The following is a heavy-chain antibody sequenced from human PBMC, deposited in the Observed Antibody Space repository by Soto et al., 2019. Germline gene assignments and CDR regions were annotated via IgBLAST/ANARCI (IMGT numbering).Heavy chain of an antibody. CDR1: GFTFSSYG. V-gene: IGHV3-30*03. CDR2: ISYDGSNK. Sequence: QVQLVESGGGVVQPGRSLRLSCAASGFTFSSYGMHWVRQAPGKGLEWVAVISYDGSNKYYADSVKGRFTISRDNSKNTRYLQMNSLRAEDTAVYYCARCLAGPPNYFDYWGQGTLVTVSS. J-gene: IGHJ4*02. D-gene: IGHD6-19*01. CDR3: ARCLAGPPNYFDY.